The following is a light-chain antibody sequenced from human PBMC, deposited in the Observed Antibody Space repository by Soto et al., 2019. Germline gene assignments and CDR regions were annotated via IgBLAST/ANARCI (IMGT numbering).Light chain of an antibody. CDR2: KAS. J-gene: IGKJ1*01. Sequence: IQLTPSPSSLSASVGDRVTITCRTSQSISSWLAWYQQKPGKAPKLLIYKASSLESGVPSRFSGSGSGTEFTLTISSLQPDDFATYYCQQYNSYWTFGQGTKVDIK. V-gene: IGKV1-5*03. CDR3: QQYNSYWT. CDR1: QSISSW.